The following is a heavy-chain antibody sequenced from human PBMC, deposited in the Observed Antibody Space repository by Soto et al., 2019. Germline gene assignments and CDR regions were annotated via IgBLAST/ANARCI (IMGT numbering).Heavy chain of an antibody. CDR3: AKDGYYYGSGSYYLDY. J-gene: IGHJ4*02. V-gene: IGHV3-30*18. Sequence: QVQLVESGGGVVQPGRSLRLSCAASGFTFSSYGMHWVRQAPGKGLEWVAVISYDGSNKYYADSVKGRFTISRDNSKNTLYLQMNSLRAEDTAVYYCAKDGYYYGSGSYYLDYWGQGTLVTVSS. CDR2: ISYDGSNK. D-gene: IGHD3-10*01. CDR1: GFTFSSYG.